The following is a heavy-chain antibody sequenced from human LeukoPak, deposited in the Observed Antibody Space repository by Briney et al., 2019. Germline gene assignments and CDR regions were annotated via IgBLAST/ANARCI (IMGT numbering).Heavy chain of an antibody. V-gene: IGHV1-69*06. J-gene: IGHJ4*02. CDR2: IIPIFGTA. CDR1: GGTFSSYA. D-gene: IGHD1-1*01. Sequence: SVKVSCKASGGTFSSYAISWVRQAPGQGLEWMGGIIPIFGTANYAQKFQGRVTITADKSTSTAYMELTSLRSEDTAVYYCASSLDPKTFDYWGQGTLVTVSS. CDR3: ASSLDPKTFDY.